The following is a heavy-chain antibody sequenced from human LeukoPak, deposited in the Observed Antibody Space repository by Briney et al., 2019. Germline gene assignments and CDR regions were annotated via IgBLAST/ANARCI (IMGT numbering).Heavy chain of an antibody. D-gene: IGHD6-19*01. CDR2: IYYSGST. CDR1: GGSISSSSYY. CDR3: ARAWYSSGWYVSWFDP. Sequence: SETLSLTCTVSGGSISSSSYYWGWIRQPPGKGLEWIGSIYYSGSTYYNPSLKSRVTISVDTSKNQFSLKLSSVTAADTAVYYCARAWYSSGWYVSWFDPWGQGTLVTVSS. J-gene: IGHJ5*02. V-gene: IGHV4-39*07.